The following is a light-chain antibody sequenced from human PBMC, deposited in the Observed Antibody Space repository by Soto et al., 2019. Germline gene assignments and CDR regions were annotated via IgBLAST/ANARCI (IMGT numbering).Light chain of an antibody. CDR2: EES. V-gene: IGKV1-9*01. J-gene: IGKJ4*01. Sequence: DIHFTQSPSSLSASVGDRVTITCLPSQAVPNNMAWYQQKPGKPPKLLIYEESTLHSGVPSRFSGRKSGTQFTLTIDSLQPEDFATYYCQQVKTYPRTFGGGTKVDIK. CDR1: QAVPNN. CDR3: QQVKTYPRT.